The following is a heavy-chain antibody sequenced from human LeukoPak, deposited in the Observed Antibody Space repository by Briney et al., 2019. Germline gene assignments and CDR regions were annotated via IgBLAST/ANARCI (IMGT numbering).Heavy chain of an antibody. J-gene: IGHJ3*01. V-gene: IGHV1-18*01. CDR2: VSAYNGNT. CDR1: GYTFTSTG. D-gene: IGHD4-23*01. Sequence: ASVKVSCKASGYTFTSTGFCWVRQAPGQGLEWMGWVSAYNGNTNYAQKFRGRVTMTTDTSTNTVYMELRSLRSDDTAVYFCARDAPRWRNAFDFWGQGTLVTVSS. CDR3: ARDAPRWRNAFDF.